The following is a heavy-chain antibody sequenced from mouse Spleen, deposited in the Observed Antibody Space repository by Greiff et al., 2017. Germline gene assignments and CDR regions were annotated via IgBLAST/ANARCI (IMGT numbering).Heavy chain of an antibody. CDR1: GYTFSSYW. D-gene: IGHD1-1*01. J-gene: IGHJ3*01. CDR2: ILPGSGST. Sequence: VQLQQSGAELMKPGASVKISCKATGYTFSSYWIEWVKQRPGHGLEWIGEILPGSGSTNYNEKFKGKATFTADTSSNTAYMQLSSLTSEDSAVYYCARGALYYGSQSFAYWGQGTLVTVSA. CDR3: ARGALYYGSQSFAY. V-gene: IGHV1-9*01.